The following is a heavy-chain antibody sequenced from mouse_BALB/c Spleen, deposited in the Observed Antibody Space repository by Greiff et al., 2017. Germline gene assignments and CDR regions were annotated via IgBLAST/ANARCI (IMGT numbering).Heavy chain of an antibody. Sequence: EVMLVESGGGLVKPGGSLKLSCAASGFTFSSYTMSWVRQTPEKRLEWVATISSGGSYTYYPDSVKGRFTISRDNAKNTLYLQMSSLKSEDTAMYYCTRDYGSSYVDAMDYWGQGTSVTVSS. J-gene: IGHJ4*01. D-gene: IGHD1-1*01. CDR3: TRDYGSSYVDAMDY. V-gene: IGHV5-6-4*01. CDR2: ISSGGSYT. CDR1: GFTFSSYT.